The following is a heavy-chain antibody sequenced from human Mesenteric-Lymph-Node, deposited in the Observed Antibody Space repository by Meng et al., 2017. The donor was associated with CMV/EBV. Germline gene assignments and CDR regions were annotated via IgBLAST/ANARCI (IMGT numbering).Heavy chain of an antibody. V-gene: IGHV4-31*03. Sequence: CSVSGGAISSDGYYWIWIRQHPGKGLEWIGYIYHSGSAYRNPSLKNRVTISVDTSKNQFSLKLSSVTAADTAVYYCARTTGKDYFDYWGQGTLVTVSS. CDR3: ARTTGKDYFDY. J-gene: IGHJ4*02. CDR2: IYHSGSA. CDR1: GGAISSDGYY. D-gene: IGHD4-17*01.